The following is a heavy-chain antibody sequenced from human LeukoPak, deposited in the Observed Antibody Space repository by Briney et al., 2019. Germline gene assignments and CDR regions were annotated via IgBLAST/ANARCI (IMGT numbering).Heavy chain of an antibody. V-gene: IGHV4-34*01. CDR1: GGSFSGYY. D-gene: IGHD3-9*01. CDR3: ARRRYDILTGYRKGYFDY. J-gene: IGHJ4*02. Sequence: PSETLSLTCAVYGGSFSGYYWSWLRQPPGKGLEWIGEINHSGSTNYNPSLKSRVTISVDTSKNQFSLKLSSVTAADTAVYYCARRRYDILTGYRKGYFDYWGQGTLVTVSS. CDR2: INHSGST.